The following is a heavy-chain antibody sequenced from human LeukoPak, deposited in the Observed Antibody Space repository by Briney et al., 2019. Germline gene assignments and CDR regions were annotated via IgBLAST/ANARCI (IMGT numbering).Heavy chain of an antibody. CDR2: IDPEDGEPEDGES. CDR1: GYTLAELL. Sequence: ASVNVSCKVSGYTLAELLMHWVRQAPGKGLEWMGGIDPEDGEPEDGESIDAQKFQGRVTMTEETSTNTAYMELSRLTSEDTAVYYCARGIRAGAFDIWGQGTMVTVSS. V-gene: IGHV1-24*01. J-gene: IGHJ3*02. D-gene: IGHD2-21*01. CDR3: ARGIRAGAFDI.